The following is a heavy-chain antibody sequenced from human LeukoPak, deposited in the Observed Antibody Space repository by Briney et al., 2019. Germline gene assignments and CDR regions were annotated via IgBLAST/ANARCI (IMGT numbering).Heavy chain of an antibody. V-gene: IGHV3-33*08. D-gene: IGHD3-16*02. Sequence: GGSLRLSCAASGFTFSSFTMNWVRQAPGKGLEWVAVIWYDGSNKHYADSVKGRFTISRDNSKNTLYLQMNSLRAEDTAVFYCARGVWGSYRYPVTFDYWGQGTLVTVSS. CDR3: ARGVWGSYRYPVTFDY. J-gene: IGHJ4*02. CDR1: GFTFSSFT. CDR2: IWYDGSNK.